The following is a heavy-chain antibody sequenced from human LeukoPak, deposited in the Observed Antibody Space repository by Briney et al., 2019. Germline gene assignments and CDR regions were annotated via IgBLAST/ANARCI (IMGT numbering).Heavy chain of an antibody. CDR3: ARGGGKYYYDSSGYLSH. Sequence: PSETLSLTCTVSGGSISSYYWSWIRQPPGKGLEWIGEINHSGSTNYNPSLKSRVTISVDTSKNQFSLKLSSVTAADTAVYYCARGGGKYYYDSSGYLSHWGQGTLVTVSS. CDR2: INHSGST. CDR1: GGSISSYY. V-gene: IGHV4-34*01. D-gene: IGHD3-22*01. J-gene: IGHJ4*02.